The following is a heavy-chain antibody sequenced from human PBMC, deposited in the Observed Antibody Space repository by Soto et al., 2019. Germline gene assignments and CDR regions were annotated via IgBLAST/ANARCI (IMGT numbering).Heavy chain of an antibody. V-gene: IGHV4-39*01. J-gene: IGHJ4*01. Sequence: PSETLSLTCTVSGGSISSSSYYWGWIRQPPGKGVEWIGSIYYSGSTYYNPSLKSRVTISVDTSKNQFSLKLSSVTAADTAVYYCARHPGIHNHDYVWGSYRPPPWFDYWGQGTLVAVSS. CDR1: GGSISSSSYY. D-gene: IGHD3-16*02. CDR3: ARHPGIHNHDYVWGSYRPPPWFDY. CDR2: IYYSGST.